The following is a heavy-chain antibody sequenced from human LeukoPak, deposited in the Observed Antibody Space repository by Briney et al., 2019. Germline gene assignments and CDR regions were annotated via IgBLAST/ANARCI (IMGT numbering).Heavy chain of an antibody. CDR3: VRGPDAATGTY. V-gene: IGHV1-69*08. Sequence: SVKVSCKASGGTFINFTFSWVRQAPGQGLEWVGRIVPPFGTSYYSEEFQGKVTITADKSTSTVYLEFISLTSGDTAVYYCVRGPDAATGTYWGQGTLVSVPS. J-gene: IGHJ4*02. CDR1: GGTFINFT. CDR2: IVPPFGTS. D-gene: IGHD1-1*01.